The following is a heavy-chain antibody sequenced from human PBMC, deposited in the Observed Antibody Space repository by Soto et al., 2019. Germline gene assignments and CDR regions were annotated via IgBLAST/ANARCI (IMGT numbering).Heavy chain of an antibody. CDR1: GGSISTYS. V-gene: IGHV4-4*07. CDR3: ARSNLGYYYYYGMDV. Sequence: QVQLQESGPGLVKPSETLSLTCTVSGGSISTYSWSWIRQPAGKGLEWIGRIYTSGSTNYNPSLKSRVSMSVDTSKNHLSLKLSSVTAADTAVYYCARSNLGYYYYYGMDVWGQGTTVTVSS. CDR2: IYTSGST. D-gene: IGHD4-4*01. J-gene: IGHJ6*02.